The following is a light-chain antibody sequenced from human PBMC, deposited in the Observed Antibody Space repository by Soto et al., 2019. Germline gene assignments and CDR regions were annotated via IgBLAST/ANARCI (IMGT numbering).Light chain of an antibody. V-gene: IGKV1-5*01. CDR1: QSVSGW. J-gene: IGKJ1*01. CDR2: DAS. Sequence: DMQMTQSPATLSASVGDTVAVTCRASQSVSGWLAWYQQKPGEAPKLLIYDASALPRGVPSRFSGSGSGTKFTLTIASLQPDDFATYYCQQYETFSGTFGPGTKVDIK. CDR3: QQYETFSGT.